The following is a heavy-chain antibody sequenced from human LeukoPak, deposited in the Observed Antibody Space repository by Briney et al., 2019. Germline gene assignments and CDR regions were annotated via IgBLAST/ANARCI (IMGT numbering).Heavy chain of an antibody. CDR2: IYYSGST. J-gene: IGHJ4*02. CDR1: GSSISSYY. Sequence: SETLSLTCTVSGSSISSYYWSWIRQPPGKGLEWIGYIYYSGSTNYNPSLKSRVTISVDTSKNQFSLKLSSVTAADTAVYYCARGYGGITYYFDYWGQGTLVTVSS. D-gene: IGHD4-23*01. V-gene: IGHV4-59*01. CDR3: ARGYGGITYYFDY.